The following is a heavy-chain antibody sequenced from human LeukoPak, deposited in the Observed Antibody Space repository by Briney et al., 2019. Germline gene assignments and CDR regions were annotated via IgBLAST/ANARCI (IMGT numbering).Heavy chain of an antibody. CDR2: ISGSGGGT. D-gene: IGHD2-2*01. CDR3: AKDGRSTSCFLDY. V-gene: IGHV3-23*01. J-gene: IGHJ4*02. CDR1: GFTFSSYA. Sequence: GGSLRLSCAASGFTFSSYAMSWVRQAPGKGLEWVSAISGSGGGTYYADSVKGRFTISRDNSKNTLYLQMNSLRAEDTAVYYCAKDGRSTSCFLDYWGQGTLVTVSS.